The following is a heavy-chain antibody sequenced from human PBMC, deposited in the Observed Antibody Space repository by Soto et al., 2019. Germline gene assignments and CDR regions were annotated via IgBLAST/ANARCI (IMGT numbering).Heavy chain of an antibody. Sequence: QVQLQESGPGLVKPSETLSLTCTVSGGSISSYYWSWIRQPPGKGLEWIGYIYYSGSTNYNPSLKSRVTISVDTSKNQFSLKLSSVTAADTAVYYCATVKPGDYVPYYFDYWGQGTLVTVSS. CDR1: GGSISSYY. J-gene: IGHJ4*02. D-gene: IGHD4-17*01. CDR2: IYYSGST. V-gene: IGHV4-59*01. CDR3: ATVKPGDYVPYYFDY.